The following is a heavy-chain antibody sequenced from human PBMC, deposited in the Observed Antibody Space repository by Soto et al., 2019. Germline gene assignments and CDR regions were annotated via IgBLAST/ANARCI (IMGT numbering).Heavy chain of an antibody. Sequence: SVKVSCKASGGTFSSYAISWVRQAPGQGLEWMGGIIPIFGTANYAQKFQGRVTITADESTSTAYMELSSLRSEDTAVYYCARDPDSGITMVRGVIAGMDVWGQGTTVT. D-gene: IGHD3-10*01. J-gene: IGHJ6*02. CDR2: IIPIFGTA. CDR3: ARDPDSGITMVRGVIAGMDV. V-gene: IGHV1-69*13. CDR1: GGTFSSYA.